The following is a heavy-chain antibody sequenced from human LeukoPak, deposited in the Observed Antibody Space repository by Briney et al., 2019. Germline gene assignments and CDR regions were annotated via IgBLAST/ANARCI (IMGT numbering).Heavy chain of an antibody. V-gene: IGHV1-18*01. CDR3: ARDGDDSSGYSLLNDAFDI. J-gene: IGHJ3*02. CDR2: ISAYSGNT. Sequence: ASVKVSCKATGYTFTSYGISWVRQAPGQGLEWMGWISAYSGNTNYAQKLQGRVTMTTDTSTSTAYMGLRSLRSDDTAVYYCARDGDDSSGYSLLNDAFDIWGQGTMVTVSS. D-gene: IGHD3-22*01. CDR1: GYTFTSYG.